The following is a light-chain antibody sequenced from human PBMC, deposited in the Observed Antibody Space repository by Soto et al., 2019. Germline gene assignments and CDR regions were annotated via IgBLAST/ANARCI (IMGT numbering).Light chain of an antibody. CDR1: QSVSSY. CDR2: DAS. Sequence: DIVLTQSPATLSLSPGERATLSCRASQSVSSYLAWYQQKPGKAPRLLIYDASNRVAGIPARFSGSGSGTDFTLTISRLEPEDFAVYYCLQRSNWPLTFGGGTKVEIK. J-gene: IGKJ4*02. V-gene: IGKV3-11*01. CDR3: LQRSNWPLT.